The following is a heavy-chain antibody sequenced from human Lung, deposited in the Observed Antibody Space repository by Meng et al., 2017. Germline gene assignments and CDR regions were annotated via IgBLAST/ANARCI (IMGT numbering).Heavy chain of an antibody. CDR1: GYSFTGYY. V-gene: IGHV1-2*02. J-gene: IGHJ4*02. Sequence: VQLVQSGAEVKKPGASVKVSCKASGYSFTGYYWDWVRQGPGHGLVWMGWINPNSGDTRYAQKFQGRVTMTRDTAISTAYMELSSLIFDDTAVYYCARGPGAVRSPYYFDYWGQGTLVTVSS. D-gene: IGHD2-15*01. CDR3: ARGPGAVRSPYYFDY. CDR2: INPNSGDT.